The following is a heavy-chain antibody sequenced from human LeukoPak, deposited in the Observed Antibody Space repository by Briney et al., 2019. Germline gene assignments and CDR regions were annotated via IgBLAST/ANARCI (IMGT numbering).Heavy chain of an antibody. D-gene: IGHD3-10*01. CDR1: GYTFTSYY. Sequence: GASVKVSCKASGYTFTSYYMHWVRQAPGQGLEWMGIINPSGGSTSYAQKFQGRVTMTRDMSTSTVYMELSSLRSEDTAVYYCARGSGSYYSFGNYYYYYMDVRGKGTTVTISS. CDR2: INPSGGST. V-gene: IGHV1-46*01. J-gene: IGHJ6*03. CDR3: ARGSGSYYSFGNYYYYYMDV.